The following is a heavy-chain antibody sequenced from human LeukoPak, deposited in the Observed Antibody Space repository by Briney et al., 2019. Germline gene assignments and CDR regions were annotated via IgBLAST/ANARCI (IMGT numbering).Heavy chain of an antibody. V-gene: IGHV5-51*01. J-gene: IGHJ5*02. D-gene: IGHD6-13*01. CDR3: ASRAAAAGTGLAWFDP. CDR1: GCNFITYW. Sequence: EPLKISCKGPGCNFITYWIGRVRPMPGKGLEWMGIIYPGDSDTRYSPSFQGQVTISAAKSLSTAYLQWSSLKASDAAMYSCASRAAAAGTGLAWFDPWGQGTLVTVFS. CDR2: IYPGDSDT.